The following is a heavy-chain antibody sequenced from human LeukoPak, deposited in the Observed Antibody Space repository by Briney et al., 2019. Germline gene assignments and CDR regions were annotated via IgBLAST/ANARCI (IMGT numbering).Heavy chain of an antibody. CDR1: GTSMSSCIYY. CDR2: INHSGST. V-gene: IGHV4-39*07. CDR3: ARGVDIVAISKYFDY. J-gene: IGHJ4*02. Sequence: SETLSLTCTVSGTSMSSCIYYWSWIRQPPGKGLEWIGEINHSGSTNYNPSLKSRVTISVDTSKNQFSLKLSSVTAADTAVYYCARGVDIVAISKYFDYWGQGTLVTVSS. D-gene: IGHD5-12*01.